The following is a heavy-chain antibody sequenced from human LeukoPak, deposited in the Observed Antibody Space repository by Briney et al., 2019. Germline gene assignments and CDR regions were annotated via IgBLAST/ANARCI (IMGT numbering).Heavy chain of an antibody. D-gene: IGHD6-19*01. V-gene: IGHV6-1*01. CDR1: GDSVSSNSAA. CDR2: TYYRSKWYN. J-gene: IGHJ3*01. Sequence: SQTLSLTCAVSGDSVSSNSAAWNWIRQPPSRGREWLGRTYYRSKWYNEYALSVRSRITINPDTSKNQLSLQLNSVTPEDTAVYYCARGQWGLYAAAFDLWGQGTMVTVSS. CDR3: ARGQWGLYAAAFDL.